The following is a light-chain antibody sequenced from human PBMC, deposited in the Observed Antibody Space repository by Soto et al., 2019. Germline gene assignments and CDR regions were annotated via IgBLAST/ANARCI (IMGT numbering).Light chain of an antibody. CDR1: QSLVDSDGNTY. J-gene: IGKJ3*01. V-gene: IGKV2-30*01. Sequence: DVVMTQSPLSLPVTLGQPASISCRSSQSLVDSDGNTYLNWFQQRPGQSPRRLIYKVSNRDSGVPARFSGSGSGTDFTLKISRLEAEDVGVYYCMQGTHWPFTFGPGTKVEIK. CDR2: KVS. CDR3: MQGTHWPFT.